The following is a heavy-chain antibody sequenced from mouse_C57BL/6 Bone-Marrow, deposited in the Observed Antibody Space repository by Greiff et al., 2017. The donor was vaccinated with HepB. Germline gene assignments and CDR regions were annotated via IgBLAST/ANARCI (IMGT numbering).Heavy chain of an antibody. J-gene: IGHJ1*03. CDR2: IYPGSGST. D-gene: IGHD1-1*01. V-gene: IGHV1-55*01. Sequence: VQLQQPGAELVKPGASVKMSCKASGYTFTSYWITWVKQRPGQGLEWIGDIYPGSGSTNYNEKFKSKATLTVDTSSSTAYMQLSSLTSEDSAVYYCARGITTVVATYFHWYFDVWGTGTTVTVSS. CDR3: ARGITTVVATYFHWYFDV. CDR1: GYTFTSYW.